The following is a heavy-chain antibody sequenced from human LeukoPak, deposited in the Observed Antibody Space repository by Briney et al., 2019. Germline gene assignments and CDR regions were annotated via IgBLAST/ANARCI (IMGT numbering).Heavy chain of an antibody. CDR1: GYSISSGYY. Sequence: SETLSLTCTVSGYSISSGYYWSWIRPPPGKGLEWIGEINHNGSTNYNPSLKSRVTISVDTSKNQFSLKLSSVTAADTAVYYCARHRPSYYYDSSGYGDYWGQGTLVTVSS. CDR3: ARHRPSYYYDSSGYGDY. CDR2: INHNGST. J-gene: IGHJ4*02. V-gene: IGHV4-38-2*02. D-gene: IGHD3-22*01.